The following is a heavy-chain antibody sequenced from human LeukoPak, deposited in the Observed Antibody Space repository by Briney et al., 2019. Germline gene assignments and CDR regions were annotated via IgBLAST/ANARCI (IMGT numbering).Heavy chain of an antibody. V-gene: IGHV3-23*01. CDR1: GFTLSNYA. Sequence: PGGSLRLSCAASGFTLSNYAMNWVRQAPGKGLEWVSALGDNNGRTFYADSVKGRFTISRDNSKNTLYLQMNSLRAEDTAIYYCAKNGKDNYDMFFDYWGQGTLVTVSS. J-gene: IGHJ4*02. D-gene: IGHD3-9*01. CDR3: AKNGKDNYDMFFDY. CDR2: LGDNNGRT.